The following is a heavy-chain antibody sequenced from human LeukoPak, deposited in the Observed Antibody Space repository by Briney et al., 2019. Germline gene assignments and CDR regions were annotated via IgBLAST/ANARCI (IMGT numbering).Heavy chain of an antibody. J-gene: IGHJ6*03. CDR1: GDSISSSNNY. D-gene: IGHD4-17*01. V-gene: IGHV4-39*01. CDR3: ARLVTEYGDYATYYYYYMDV. CDR2: IHHSGSS. Sequence: SETLSLTCSVSGDSISSSNNYWAWIRQSPGKSLEWIGSIHHSGSSYYNPSLKSRVTISVDTSKNQFSLKLSSVTAADTAVYYCARLVTEYGDYATYYYYYMDVWGKGTTVTISS.